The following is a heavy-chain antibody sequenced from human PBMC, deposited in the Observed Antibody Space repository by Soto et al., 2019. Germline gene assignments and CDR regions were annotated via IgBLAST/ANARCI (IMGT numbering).Heavy chain of an antibody. V-gene: IGHV3-53*01. CDR2: IYSGGST. CDR3: ARDRAGDIAVAGTYGMDV. Sequence: GGSLRLSCAASGFTVSSNYMSWVRQAPGKGLEWVSVIYSGGSTYYADSVKGRFTISRDNSKNTLYLQMNSLRAEDTAVYYCARDRAGDIAVAGTYGMDVWGQGTTVTVSS. CDR1: GFTVSSNY. J-gene: IGHJ6*02. D-gene: IGHD6-19*01.